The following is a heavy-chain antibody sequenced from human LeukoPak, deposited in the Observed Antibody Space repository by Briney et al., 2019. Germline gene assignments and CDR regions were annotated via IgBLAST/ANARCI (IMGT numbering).Heavy chain of an antibody. CDR1: GFFFSDYA. CDR2: ISYDGSNK. CDR3: ARQEYYDFWSGYYTNAFDI. J-gene: IGHJ3*02. Sequence: GGSLRLSCAASGFFFSDYAMDWVRQAPGKGLEWVAVISYDGSNKYYADSVKGRSTISRDNSKNTLYLQMNSLRAEDTAVYYCARQEYYDFWSGYYTNAFDIWGQGTMVTVSS. V-gene: IGHV3-30-3*01. D-gene: IGHD3-3*01.